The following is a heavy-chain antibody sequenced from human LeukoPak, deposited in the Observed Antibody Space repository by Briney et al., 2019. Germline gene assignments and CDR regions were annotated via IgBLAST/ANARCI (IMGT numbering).Heavy chain of an antibody. CDR1: GFTFSSYG. V-gene: IGHV3-33*05. CDR3: ARTSGSGWPYYYYGMDV. D-gene: IGHD6-19*01. Sequence: PGGSLRLSCAASGFTFSSYGMHWVRQAPGKGLEWVAVISYDGSNKYYADSVKGRFTISRDNSKNTLYLQMNSLRAEDTAVYYCARTSGSGWPYYYYGMDVWGQGTTVTVSS. J-gene: IGHJ6*02. CDR2: ISYDGSNK.